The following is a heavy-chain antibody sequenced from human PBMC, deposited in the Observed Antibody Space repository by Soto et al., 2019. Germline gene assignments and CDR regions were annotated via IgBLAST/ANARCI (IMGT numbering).Heavy chain of an antibody. J-gene: IGHJ3*02. CDR1: GFTFSSYA. CDR2: ISGSGGST. D-gene: IGHD1-26*01. CDR3: ASTRGSYEESPGYAIDI. Sequence: GGSLRLSCAASGFTFSSYAMSWVRQAPGKGLEWVSAISGSGGSTYYADSVKGRFTISRDNSKNTLYLQMNSLRAEDTAVYYCASTRGSYEESPGYAIDIWGQGTMVTVSS. V-gene: IGHV3-23*01.